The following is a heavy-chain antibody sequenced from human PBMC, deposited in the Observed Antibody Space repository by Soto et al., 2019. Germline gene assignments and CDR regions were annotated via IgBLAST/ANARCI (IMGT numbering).Heavy chain of an antibody. D-gene: IGHD2-15*01. V-gene: IGHV3-33*01. CDR1: GFTFNTYG. CDR3: ARIDGTGGSGRLYAYYNMDV. J-gene: IGHJ6*02. CDR2: IRQDGSIK. Sequence: QVQLVESGGGVVQPGRSLRLSCAASGFTFNTYGMHWVRQAPGRGLEWVAVIRQDGSIKYYADSVKGRFTLSRDNSKNTVDLQMHSQRAEDTAVYSCARIDGTGGSGRLYAYYNMDVWGQGTTVTVSS.